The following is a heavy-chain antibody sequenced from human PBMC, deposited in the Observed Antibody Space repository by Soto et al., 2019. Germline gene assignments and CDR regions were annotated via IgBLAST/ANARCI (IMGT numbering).Heavy chain of an antibody. D-gene: IGHD3-22*01. Sequence: EVQLVESGGGLVKPGGSLRLSCAASGFTFSSYSMNWVRQAPGKGLEWVSSISSSSSNIYYADSVKGRFTISRDNAKNSLYRQMNSLRAEDSAVYYCARGYHYYDSIGYDNWEAFDIWGQGTMGTGS. CDR1: GFTFSSYS. CDR3: ARGYHYYDSIGYDNWEAFDI. V-gene: IGHV3-21*01. J-gene: IGHJ3*02. CDR2: ISSSSSNI.